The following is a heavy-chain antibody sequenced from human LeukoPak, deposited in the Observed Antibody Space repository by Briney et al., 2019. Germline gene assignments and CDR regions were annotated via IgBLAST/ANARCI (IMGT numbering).Heavy chain of an antibody. V-gene: IGHV3-11*01. J-gene: IGHJ4*02. D-gene: IGHD3-10*01. Sequence: GGSLRLSCAASGFTFSDYYMSWIRQAPGKGLEWVSYISSSGSTIYYADSVKGRFTISRDNAKNSLYLQMNSLKAEDTAVYYCARDYDQYGSASYGYWGQGTLVTVSS. CDR2: ISSSGSTI. CDR3: ARDYDQYGSASYGY. CDR1: GFTFSDYY.